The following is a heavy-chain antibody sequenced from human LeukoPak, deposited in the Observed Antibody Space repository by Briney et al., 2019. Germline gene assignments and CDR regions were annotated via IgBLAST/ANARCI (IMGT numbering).Heavy chain of an antibody. Sequence: GGSLRLSCAASGISFRSYGMHWVRQAPGKGLEWVTFIWYDASNKYYAESVKGRFTISRDNSKNTLYLQMNSLRAEDTAVYYCANEIRPNDYWGQGTQVTVSS. V-gene: IGHV3-30*02. J-gene: IGHJ4*02. CDR2: IWYDASNK. CDR1: GISFRSYG. D-gene: IGHD4-17*01. CDR3: ANEIRPNDY.